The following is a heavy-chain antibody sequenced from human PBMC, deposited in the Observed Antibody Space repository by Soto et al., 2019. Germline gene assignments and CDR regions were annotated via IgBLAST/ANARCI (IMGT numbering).Heavy chain of an antibody. Sequence: ASVKVSCKASGYTFTSYGISWVRQAPGQGLEWMGWISAYNGNTNYAQKLQGRVTMTTDTSTSTAYMELRSLRSDDTAVYYCARDEGYIVATIGDFDYWGQGTLVTVSS. CDR1: GYTFTSYG. CDR2: ISAYNGNT. J-gene: IGHJ4*02. CDR3: ARDEGYIVATIGDFDY. D-gene: IGHD5-12*01. V-gene: IGHV1-18*01.